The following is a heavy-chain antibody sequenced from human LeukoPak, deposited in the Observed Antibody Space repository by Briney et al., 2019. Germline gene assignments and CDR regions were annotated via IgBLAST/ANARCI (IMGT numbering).Heavy chain of an antibody. CDR2: STGAVE. D-gene: IGHD2-21*01. J-gene: IGHJ4*02. Sequence: GGSLRLSCTASGFTLSAFAMSWVRQAPGKGLEWVSGSTGAVEYYASSVKGRFTVSRDESKNTLYLQMNSLGAEDTATYYCARGSDLASYNELEYWGQGTLVTVFS. CDR1: GFTLSAFA. V-gene: IGHV3-23*01. CDR3: ARGSDLASYNELEY.